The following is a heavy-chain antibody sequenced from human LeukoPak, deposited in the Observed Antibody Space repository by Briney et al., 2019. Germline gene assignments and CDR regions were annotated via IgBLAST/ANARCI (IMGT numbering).Heavy chain of an antibody. V-gene: IGHV4-34*01. J-gene: IGHJ4*02. Sequence: SETLSLTCAVYGGSFSGYYWSWIRQPPGKGLEWIGEINHSGSTNYNPSLKSRVTISVDTSKNQFSLKLSSVTAADTAVYYCARGPVYIDCWGQGTLVTVSS. D-gene: IGHD1-14*01. CDR1: GGSFSGYY. CDR3: ARGPVYIDC. CDR2: INHSGST.